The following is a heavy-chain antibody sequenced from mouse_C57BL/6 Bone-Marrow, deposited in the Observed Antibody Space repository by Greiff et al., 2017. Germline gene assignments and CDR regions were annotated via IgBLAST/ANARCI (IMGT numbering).Heavy chain of an antibody. Sequence: VQLQQSGAELVRPGASVTLSCKASGYTFTDYEMHWVKQTPVHGLEWIGAIDPETGGTAYNQKFKGTAILTADKSSSTAYMELRSLTSEDSSVYYYTSPDLYFDVWGTGTTVTVSS. CDR2: IDPETGGT. CDR1: GYTFTDYE. CDR3: TSPDLYFDV. V-gene: IGHV1-15*01. J-gene: IGHJ1*03.